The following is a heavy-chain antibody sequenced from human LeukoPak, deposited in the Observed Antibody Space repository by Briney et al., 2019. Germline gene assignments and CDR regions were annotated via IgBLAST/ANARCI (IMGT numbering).Heavy chain of an antibody. J-gene: IGHJ4*02. CDR1: GFTFSSYS. D-gene: IGHD3-10*01. CDR2: ISSSSYI. CDR3: ARDLPMVRGLSGFDY. V-gene: IGHV3-21*01. Sequence: PGGSLRLSCAASGFTFSSYSMNWVRQAPPKGLEWVSSISSSSYIHYADSVKGRFTISRDNAKNSLYLQMNSLRAEDTAVYYCARDLPMVRGLSGFDYWGQGTLVTVSS.